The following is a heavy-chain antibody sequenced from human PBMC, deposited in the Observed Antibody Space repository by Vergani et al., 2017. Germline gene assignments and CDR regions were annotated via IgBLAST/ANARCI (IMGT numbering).Heavy chain of an antibody. CDR1: GFTFSSYS. D-gene: IGHD3-16*01. CDR2: ISSSSSTI. J-gene: IGHJ4*02. Sequence: EVQLVESGGGLVKPGGSLRLSCAASGFTFSSYSMNWVRQAPGKGLEWVSFISSSSSTIYYADSVKGRFTSSRDNAKNSLYLQMNSLRAEDTAVYYCAREYDYIWGTYVYWGQGTLVTVSS. CDR3: AREYDYIWGTYVY. V-gene: IGHV3-21*05.